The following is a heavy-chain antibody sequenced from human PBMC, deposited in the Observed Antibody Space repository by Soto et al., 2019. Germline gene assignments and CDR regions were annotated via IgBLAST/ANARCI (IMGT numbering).Heavy chain of an antibody. Sequence: HPGGSLRLSCAASGFTFSSYSMNWVRQAPGKGLEWVSYISSSSTIYYADSVKGRFTISRDNAKNSLYLQMNSLRDEDTAVYYCARRLGYCSGGSCHEGGAFDIWGQGTMVTVSS. CDR2: ISSSSTI. CDR1: GFTFSSYS. D-gene: IGHD2-15*01. CDR3: ARRLGYCSGGSCHEGGAFDI. J-gene: IGHJ3*02. V-gene: IGHV3-48*02.